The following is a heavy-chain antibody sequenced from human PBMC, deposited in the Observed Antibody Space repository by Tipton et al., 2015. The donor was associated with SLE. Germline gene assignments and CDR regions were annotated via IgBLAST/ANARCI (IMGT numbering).Heavy chain of an antibody. CDR1: GGSIKSASHY. Sequence: TLSLTCSVSGGSIKSASHYWAWIRQPPGKGLEWIGEMDHSGITNYNPSLKSRVTISVETSKNHFSLTLSSVTAADTALYYCARAVAGNSEYFDYWGHGTLVTVSS. CDR2: MDHSGIT. J-gene: IGHJ4*01. V-gene: IGHV4-39*07. CDR3: ARAVAGNSEYFDY. D-gene: IGHD6-19*01.